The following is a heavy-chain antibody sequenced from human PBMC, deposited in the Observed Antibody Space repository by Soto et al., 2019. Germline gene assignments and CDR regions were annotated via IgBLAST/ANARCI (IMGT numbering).Heavy chain of an antibody. CDR2: INHSGST. Sequence: SETLSLTCTVSGGSISSGDYYWSWIRQPPGKGLEWIGEINHSGSTNYNPSLKSRVTISVDTSKNQFSLKLSSVTAADTAVYYCARPPLVAATTSYFQHWGQGTLVTVSS. CDR3: ARPPLVAATTSYFQH. D-gene: IGHD2-15*01. V-gene: IGHV4-39*07. J-gene: IGHJ1*01. CDR1: GGSISSGDYY.